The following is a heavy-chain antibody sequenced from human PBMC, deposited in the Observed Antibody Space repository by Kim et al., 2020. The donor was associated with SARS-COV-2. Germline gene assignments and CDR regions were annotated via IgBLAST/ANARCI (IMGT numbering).Heavy chain of an antibody. V-gene: IGHV3-72*01. D-gene: IGHD3-10*02. J-gene: IGHJ4*02. Sequence: AASVKGRVTISRDDSKNSLYVQMNSLISEDRAVYYCARGYFDGGVFCLDYWGQGTLVTVSS. CDR3: ARGYFDGGVFCLDY.